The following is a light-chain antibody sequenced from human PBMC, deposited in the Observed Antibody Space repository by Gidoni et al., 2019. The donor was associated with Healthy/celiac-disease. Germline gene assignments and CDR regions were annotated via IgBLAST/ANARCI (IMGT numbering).Light chain of an antibody. V-gene: IGLV3-1*01. J-gene: IGLJ2*01. CDR2: QVS. Sequence: YELTQPPSVSVSPGPTASITCSGDKLGDKYACWYQQKPGQSPVLVIYQVSKRPSGIPERFSGSNSGNTATLTISGTQAMDEADYYCQAWDSSTVVFGGGTKLTVL. CDR1: KLGDKY. CDR3: QAWDSSTVV.